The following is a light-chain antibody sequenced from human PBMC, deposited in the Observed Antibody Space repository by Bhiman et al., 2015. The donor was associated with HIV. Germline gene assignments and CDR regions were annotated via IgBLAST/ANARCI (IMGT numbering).Light chain of an antibody. CDR1: TSDVGGYNY. Sequence: QSALTQPASVSGSPGQSITISCTGTTSDVGGYNYVSWYQQHPGKGPKLMIYDVSNRPSGVSNRFSGSKSGNTASLTISGLQAEDEADYYCTSYTTTGFFVFGSATKVTVL. J-gene: IGLJ1*01. V-gene: IGLV2-14*03. CDR2: DVS. CDR3: TSYTTTGFFV.